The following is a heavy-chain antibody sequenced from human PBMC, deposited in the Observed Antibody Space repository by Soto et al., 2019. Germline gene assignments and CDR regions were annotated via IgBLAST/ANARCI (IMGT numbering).Heavy chain of an antibody. J-gene: IGHJ3*02. CDR1: GGSISSYY. V-gene: IGHV4-59*01. Sequence: SETLSLTCTVSGGSISSYYWSWIRQPPGKGLEWIGYIYYSGSTNYNPSLKSRVTISVDTSKNQFSLKLSSVTAADTAVYYCARDGYYGSGSYYMLAAFDIWGQGTMVTVSS. CDR3: ARDGYYGSGSYYMLAAFDI. D-gene: IGHD3-10*01. CDR2: IYYSGST.